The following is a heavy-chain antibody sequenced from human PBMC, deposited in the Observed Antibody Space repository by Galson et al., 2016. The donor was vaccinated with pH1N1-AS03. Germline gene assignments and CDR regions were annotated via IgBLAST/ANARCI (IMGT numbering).Heavy chain of an antibody. D-gene: IGHD3-9*01. Sequence: SLRLSCAASGFTFSDYYMSWIRQAPGKGLEWISCITSSGGSGPTIYYADSVNGRFTISRDNATHSLYLQMNSLRADDTAVYYCARGWYDIWTGYLVDPFDYWGQGALVTVSS. CDR3: ARGWYDIWTGYLVDPFDY. CDR1: GFTFSDYY. CDR2: ITSSGGSGPTI. J-gene: IGHJ4*02. V-gene: IGHV3-11*01.